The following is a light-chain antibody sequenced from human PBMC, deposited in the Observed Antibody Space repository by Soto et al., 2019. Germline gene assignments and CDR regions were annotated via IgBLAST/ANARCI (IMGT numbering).Light chain of an antibody. CDR3: QQYGSSPEIS. CDR2: GAS. V-gene: IGKV3-20*01. J-gene: IGKJ3*01. Sequence: DIVLTQTPGTRSLSPGERATLSCRASQTISDNHLAWYQQKPGQSPRLLISGASVRAPGVPDRFSGSGSETDFTLTISRLEPEDFGFYYCQQYGSSPEISFGPGTKVDIK. CDR1: QTISDNH.